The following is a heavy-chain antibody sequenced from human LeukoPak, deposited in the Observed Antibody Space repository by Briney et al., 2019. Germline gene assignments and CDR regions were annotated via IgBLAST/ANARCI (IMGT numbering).Heavy chain of an antibody. CDR1: GGSISSGAYY. J-gene: IGHJ4*02. Sequence: SETLSLTCTVSGGSISSGAYYWSWIRQRPGKGLEWIGYIYYSGSTYYNPSLKSRVTISVDTSKNQFSLKLKSVTAADTAVYYCARRISSGWNFDYWGQGTLVTVST. D-gene: IGHD6-19*01. CDR3: ARRISSGWNFDY. V-gene: IGHV4-31*03. CDR2: IYYSGST.